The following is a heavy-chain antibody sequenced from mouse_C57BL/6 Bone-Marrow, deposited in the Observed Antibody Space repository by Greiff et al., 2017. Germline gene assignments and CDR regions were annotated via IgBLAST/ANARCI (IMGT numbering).Heavy chain of an antibody. J-gene: IGHJ3*01. CDR2: IRNKANGYTT. CDR3: ARDYGSTWFAY. D-gene: IGHD1-1*01. V-gene: IGHV7-3*01. Sequence: EVQVVESGGGLVQPGGSLSLSCAASGFTFTDYYMSWVRQPPGKALEWLGFIRNKANGYTTEYSASVKGRFTISRDNSQSILYLQMNALGAEDSATYYCARDYGSTWFAYWGQGTLVTVSA. CDR1: GFTFTDYY.